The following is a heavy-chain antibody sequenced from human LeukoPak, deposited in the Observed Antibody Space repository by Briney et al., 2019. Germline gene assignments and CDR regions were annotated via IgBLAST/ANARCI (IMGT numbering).Heavy chain of an antibody. V-gene: IGHV3-30-3*01. Sequence: GGSLRLSCAASGFTFSSYAMHWVRQAPGKGLEWVAVISYDGSNKYYVDSVKGRFTISRDNSKNTLYLQMNSLRAEDTAVYYCARVQLLGNVDYWGQGTLVTVSS. CDR1: GFTFSSYA. CDR3: ARVQLLGNVDY. J-gene: IGHJ4*02. CDR2: ISYDGSNK. D-gene: IGHD5-18*01.